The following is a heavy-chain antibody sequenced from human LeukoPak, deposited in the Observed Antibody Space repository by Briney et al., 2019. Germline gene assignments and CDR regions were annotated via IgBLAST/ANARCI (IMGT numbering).Heavy chain of an antibody. CDR2: ISSSSSYI. CDR1: GFTFSSYG. V-gene: IGHV3-21*01. D-gene: IGHD3-10*01. Sequence: PGGSLRLSCAASGFTFSSYGMSWVRQAPGKGLEWVSSISSSSSYIYYADSVKGRFTISRDNAKNSLYLQMNSLRAVDTAVYYCARDLSYYGSGSSHFDYWGQGTLVTVSS. J-gene: IGHJ4*02. CDR3: ARDLSYYGSGSSHFDY.